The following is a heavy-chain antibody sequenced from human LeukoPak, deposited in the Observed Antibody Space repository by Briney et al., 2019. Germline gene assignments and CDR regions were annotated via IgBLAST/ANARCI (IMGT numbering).Heavy chain of an antibody. CDR2: IIPIFGTA. Sequence: ASVKVSCKASGGTFSSYAISWVRQAPGQGLEWMGRIIPIFGTANYAQKFQGRVTITTDEPTSTAYMELSSLRSEDTAVYYCAREGTNSSSWYRYYYYYMDVWGKGTTVTVSS. D-gene: IGHD6-13*01. CDR1: GGTFSSYA. CDR3: AREGTNSSSWYRYYYYYMDV. J-gene: IGHJ6*03. V-gene: IGHV1-69*05.